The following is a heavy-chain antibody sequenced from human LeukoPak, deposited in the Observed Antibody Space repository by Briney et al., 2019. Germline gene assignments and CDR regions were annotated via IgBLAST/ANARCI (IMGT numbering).Heavy chain of an antibody. CDR2: VNRGGGA. Sequence: SETLSLTCAVYGGSFSGYYWSWIRQPPGKGLEWLGEVNRGGGANYNPSLKSRVTMSVDTSKNHFSLELSSVTAADTAIYYCARANEVTTVLFDLWGRGTLVTVSS. D-gene: IGHD2-21*02. CDR3: ARANEVTTVLFDL. V-gene: IGHV4-34*01. CDR1: GGSFSGYY. J-gene: IGHJ2*01.